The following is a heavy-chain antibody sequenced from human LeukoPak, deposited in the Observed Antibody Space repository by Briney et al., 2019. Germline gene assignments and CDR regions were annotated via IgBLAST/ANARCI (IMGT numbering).Heavy chain of an antibody. Sequence: SETLSLTCTVSGGSISSYYWSWIRQPAGKGLEWIGRIYTSGSTNYNPSLKSRVTISADTSKNQFSLKLSSVTAADTAVYYCARLAVAGRRHGDWGQGTLVTVSS. J-gene: IGHJ4*02. CDR1: GGSISSYY. D-gene: IGHD6-19*01. V-gene: IGHV4-4*07. CDR3: ARLAVAGRRHGD. CDR2: IYTSGST.